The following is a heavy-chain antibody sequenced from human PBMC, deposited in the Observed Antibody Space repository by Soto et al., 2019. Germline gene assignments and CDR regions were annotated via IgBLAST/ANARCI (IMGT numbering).Heavy chain of an antibody. J-gene: IGHJ4*02. D-gene: IGHD5-18*01. CDR1: GGSISRGGYY. Sequence: SETLSLTCPVSGGSISRGGYYWSWIRQHPGKGLEWIGYIYYSGSTHYNPSLRSRVTISVDTSKNQFSLKLSSVTAADTAVYYCAREADVDTAMGYYFDYWGQGTLVTVSS. V-gene: IGHV4-31*03. CDR3: AREADVDTAMGYYFDY. CDR2: IYYSGST.